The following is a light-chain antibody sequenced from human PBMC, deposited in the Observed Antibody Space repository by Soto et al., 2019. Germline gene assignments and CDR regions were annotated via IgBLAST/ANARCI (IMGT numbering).Light chain of an antibody. CDR1: NSDVGGYNY. CDR2: DVS. V-gene: IGLV2-14*01. CDR3: SSYTTSSTLL. Sequence: QSALTQPASVSGSPGQSITISCTGTNSDVGGYNYVSWYQQHPGKAPKLMIYDVSNRPSGVSNRFSGSKSGNTASLTISGLQAEDEADYYCSSYTTSSTLLSGGGTKVTVL. J-gene: IGLJ2*01.